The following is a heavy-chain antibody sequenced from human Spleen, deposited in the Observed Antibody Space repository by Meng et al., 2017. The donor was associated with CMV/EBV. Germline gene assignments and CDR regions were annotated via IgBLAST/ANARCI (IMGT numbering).Heavy chain of an antibody. Sequence: LSLTCAASGFTFSSYSMSWVRQAPGQGLEWVSSISSGSGYIYYADSMKGRFTISRDNAKNSVYLQMNSLRAEDTAVYYCARDQGDGMDVWGQGTTVTVSS. V-gene: IGHV3-21*06. CDR3: ARDQGDGMDV. J-gene: IGHJ6*02. CDR1: GFTFSSYS. CDR2: ISSGSGYI.